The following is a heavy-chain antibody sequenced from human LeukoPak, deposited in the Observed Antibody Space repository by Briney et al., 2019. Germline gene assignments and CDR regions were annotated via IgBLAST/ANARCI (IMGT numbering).Heavy chain of an antibody. J-gene: IGHJ3*02. CDR2: LYTSGTT. D-gene: IGHD3-10*01. CDR3: ARDKSRTYGSADAFDI. V-gene: IGHV4-4*07. CDR1: GGSISAHY. Sequence: KTSETLSLTCTVSGGSISAHYWSWIRQPAGKGLEWIGRLYTSGTTRYNPSLKSRVTVSVDTSKNQFSLKLSSVTAADTAVYYCARDKSRTYGSADAFDIWGQGTMVTVSS.